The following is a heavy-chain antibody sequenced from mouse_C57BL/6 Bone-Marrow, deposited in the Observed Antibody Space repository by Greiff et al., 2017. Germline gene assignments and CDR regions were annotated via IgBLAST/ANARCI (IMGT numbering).Heavy chain of an antibody. J-gene: IGHJ2*01. CDR1: GFNIKDDY. CDR2: IDPEIGDT. CDR3: SSFDGNYFDF. Sequence: EVKLVESGAELVRPGASVKLSCTASGFNIKDDYIHWVKQRPEQGLEWIGWIDPEIGDTEYASKFQGKATITSDTSSNTAYLQLSSLTSEDTAVYYCSSFDGNYFDFWSQGTPLTVAS. D-gene: IGHD2-3*01. V-gene: IGHV14-4*01.